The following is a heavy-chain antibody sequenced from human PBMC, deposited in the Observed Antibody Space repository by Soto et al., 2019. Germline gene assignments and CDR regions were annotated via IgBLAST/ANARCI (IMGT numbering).Heavy chain of an antibody. Sequence: ESGGGVVQPGRSLRLSCAASGFTFSSYGMHWVRQAPGKGLEWVAVISYDGSNKYYADSVKGRFTISRDNSKNTLYLQMNSLRAEDTAVYYCASCSSWYYFDYWGQGTLVTVSS. J-gene: IGHJ4*02. V-gene: IGHV3-30*03. CDR3: ASCSSWYYFDY. CDR2: ISYDGSNK. D-gene: IGHD6-13*01. CDR1: GFTFSSYG.